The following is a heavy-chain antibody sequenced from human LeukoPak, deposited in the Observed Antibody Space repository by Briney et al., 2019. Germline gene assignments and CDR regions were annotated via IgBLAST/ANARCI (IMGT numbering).Heavy chain of an antibody. CDR2: IHPRSGYS. J-gene: IGHJ5*02. V-gene: IGHV1-8*01. Sequence: ASVKVSCKTSVYTFNDYDVNWVRQAPGQGLAWMGYIHPRSGYSESAQRFQGRLSMTRDVSTDTAYMELSTLTSDDTAVYYCARVTSGMRYNWFDPWGQGTLIIVSS. D-gene: IGHD2-2*01. CDR1: VYTFNDYD. CDR3: ARVTSGMRYNWFDP.